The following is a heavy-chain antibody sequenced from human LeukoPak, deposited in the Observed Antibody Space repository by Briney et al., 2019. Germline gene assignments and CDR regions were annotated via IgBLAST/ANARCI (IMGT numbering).Heavy chain of an antibody. J-gene: IGHJ5*02. D-gene: IGHD6-19*01. CDR2: IYYSGST. Sequence: SETLSLTCTVSGGSISTSSYNWGWIRQPPGKGLEWIGSIYYSGSTYYNPSLKSRVTISVDTSKNQFSLKLSSVTAADTAVYYCARRVRKRGIAVAGTPGWFDPWGQGTLVTVSS. V-gene: IGHV4-39*01. CDR3: ARRVRKRGIAVAGTPGWFDP. CDR1: GGSISTSSYN.